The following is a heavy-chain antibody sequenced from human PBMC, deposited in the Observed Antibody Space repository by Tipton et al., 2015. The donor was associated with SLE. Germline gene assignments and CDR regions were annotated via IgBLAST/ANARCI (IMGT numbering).Heavy chain of an antibody. Sequence: RSLRLSCQTSGFAFGDYAMSWFRQAPGKGLEGVGFIRSKTHGGTSEYAASVRGRFTFSSDDSKNIAYLQMNSLKTEDTAVYYCSLGSFSSFGVARPYWGPGTLVTVSS. V-gene: IGHV3-49*03. D-gene: IGHD3-3*01. CDR2: IRSKTHGGTS. CDR1: GFAFGDYA. J-gene: IGHJ4*02. CDR3: SLGSFSSFGVARPY.